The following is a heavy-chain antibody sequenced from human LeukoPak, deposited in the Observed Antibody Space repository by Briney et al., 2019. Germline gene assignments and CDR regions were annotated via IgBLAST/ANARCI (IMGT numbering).Heavy chain of an antibody. Sequence: PGGSLRLSCAASGFTFRGYAMSWVRQTLGKGLEWVSGISATGGGTYYADSVKGRFTTSRDNPKNILYLQMDSLRAGDTAVYYCAKTLGVTLVRGFFESWGQGTLVTVSS. J-gene: IGHJ5*01. V-gene: IGHV3-23*01. CDR1: GFTFRGYA. CDR3: AKTLGVTLVRGFFES. CDR2: ISATGGGT. D-gene: IGHD3-10*01.